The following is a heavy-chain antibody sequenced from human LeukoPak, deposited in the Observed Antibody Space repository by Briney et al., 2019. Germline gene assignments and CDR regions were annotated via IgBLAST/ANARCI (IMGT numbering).Heavy chain of an antibody. CDR1: GFTVSSNY. V-gene: IGHV3-53*01. CDR2: IHSRGNP. D-gene: IGHD1-26*01. J-gene: IGHJ4*02. CDR3: ACLWGSTTSGTFDY. Sequence: PGGSLRLSRAASGFTVSSNYMSWVRPAPNKGLEGLSVIHSRGNPYYADSVKGRFPISRDNSMNTLYLQMNNLRVEDTAVYYCACLWGSTTSGTFDYWGQGTLVTVSS.